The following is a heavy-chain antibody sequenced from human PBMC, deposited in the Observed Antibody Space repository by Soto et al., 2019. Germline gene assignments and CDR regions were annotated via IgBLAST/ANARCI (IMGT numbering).Heavy chain of an antibody. D-gene: IGHD1-1*01. CDR3: ARERDWRGQGWFDP. CDR1: GGSISSYY. J-gene: IGHJ5*02. CDR2: IYYSGST. Sequence: SETLSLTCTVSGGSISSYYWSWIRQPPGKGLEWIGYIYYSGSTNYNPSLKSRVTISVDTSKNQFSLKLSSVTAADTAVYYCARERDWRGQGWFDPWGQGTLVTVSS. V-gene: IGHV4-59*01.